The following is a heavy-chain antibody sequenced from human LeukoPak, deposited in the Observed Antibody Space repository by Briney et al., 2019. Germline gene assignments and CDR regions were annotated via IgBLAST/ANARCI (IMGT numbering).Heavy chain of an antibody. CDR1: GFTVSDYY. CDR3: ARGSRHGILTSAFDI. D-gene: IGHD6-6*01. CDR2: FYTGGDA. Sequence: GGSLRLSCAASGFTVSDYYITWVRQTSGKGLECVSVFYTGGDAYYADSVRGRFTISRDNSKNTMYLQMNSLRVEDTALYYCARGSRHGILTSAFDIWGQGTMVTVSS. J-gene: IGHJ3*02. V-gene: IGHV3-53*01.